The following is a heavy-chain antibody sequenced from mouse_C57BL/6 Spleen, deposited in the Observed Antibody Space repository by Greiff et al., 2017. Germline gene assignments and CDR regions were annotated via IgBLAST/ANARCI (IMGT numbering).Heavy chain of an antibody. J-gene: IGHJ2*01. D-gene: IGHD1-1*02. CDR3: ARRSYGDYFDY. CDR2: ISSGGSYT. Sequence: EVQRVESGGDLVKPGGSLKLSRAASGFTFSSYGMSWVRQTPDKRLEWVATISSGGSYTYYPDSVKGRFTISRDNAKNTLYLQMSSLKSEDTAMYYCARRSYGDYFDYWGQGTTLTVSS. CDR1: GFTFSSYG. V-gene: IGHV5-6*01.